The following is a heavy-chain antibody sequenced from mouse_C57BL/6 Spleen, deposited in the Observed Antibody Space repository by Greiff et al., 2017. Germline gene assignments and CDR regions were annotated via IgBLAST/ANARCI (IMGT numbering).Heavy chain of an antibody. D-gene: IGHD2-2*01. CDR2: FHPYNDDT. Sequence: QVQLKQSGAELVKPGASVKMSCKASGYTFTTYPIEWMKQNHGKSLEWIGNFHPYNDDTKYNEKFKGKATLTVEKSSSTVYLELSILTSEDSAVYYCARREGYYGYFDVWGTGTTVTVSS. J-gene: IGHJ1*03. CDR1: GYTFTTYP. V-gene: IGHV1-47*01. CDR3: ARREGYYGYFDV.